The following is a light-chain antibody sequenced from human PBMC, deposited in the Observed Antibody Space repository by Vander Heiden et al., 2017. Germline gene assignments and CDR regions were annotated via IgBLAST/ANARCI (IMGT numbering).Light chain of an antibody. Sequence: QSALTQPAPVSGSAGQSVTISCTGTSSDVGSYDRVSWYHQPPGTAPKVMIYDVNTRPSGVPDRFSGSKSGNTASLTISGLQAEDEADYYCSSYTSSSTDLFGTGTKVTVL. CDR2: DVN. V-gene: IGLV2-18*02. J-gene: IGLJ1*01. CDR3: SSYTSSSTDL. CDR1: SSDVGSYDR.